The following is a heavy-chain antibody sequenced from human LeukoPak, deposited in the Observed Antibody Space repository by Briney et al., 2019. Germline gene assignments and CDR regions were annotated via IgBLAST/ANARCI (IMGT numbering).Heavy chain of an antibody. Sequence: SETLSLTCSVSGGSISSYYWSWIRQPAGKGLEWIGRMYISGSTNYNPSLKSRVTMSVETSKNQFFLKLSSVTAADTAVYYCARDDNGGKSEYWGQGTLVTVSS. CDR1: GGSISSYY. CDR3: ARDDNGGKSEY. J-gene: IGHJ4*02. CDR2: MYISGST. V-gene: IGHV4-4*07. D-gene: IGHD4-23*01.